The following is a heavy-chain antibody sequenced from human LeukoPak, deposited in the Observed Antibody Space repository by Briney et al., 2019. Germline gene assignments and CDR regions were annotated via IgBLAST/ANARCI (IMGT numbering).Heavy chain of an antibody. J-gene: IGHJ4*02. CDR1: GGSISSGDYY. D-gene: IGHD2-2*03. Sequence: SETLSLTCTVSGGSISSGDYYWSWLRQPPGKGLEWIGYIYYSGSTYYNPSLKSRVTISVDTSKNQFSLKLSSVTAADTAVYYCARVNGYCSSTSCRHFDYWGQGTLVTVSS. V-gene: IGHV4-30-4*01. CDR3: ARVNGYCSSTSCRHFDY. CDR2: IYYSGST.